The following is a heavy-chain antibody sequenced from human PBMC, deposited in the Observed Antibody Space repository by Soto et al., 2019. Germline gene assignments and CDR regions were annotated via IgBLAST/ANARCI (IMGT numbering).Heavy chain of an antibody. CDR1: GGSMSSYY. D-gene: IGHD3-9*01. J-gene: IGHJ6*02. V-gene: IGHV4-59*01. CDR2: SFYSGST. CDR3: ARDRGRYDSGMDV. Sequence: PSETLSLTCTVSGGSMSSYYWSWIRQPPGKGLEWIGYSFYSGSTKYNPSLKSRATISVDTSKTHFSLNLSSVTAADTAVYYCARDRGRYDSGMDVWGQGTTVTVSS.